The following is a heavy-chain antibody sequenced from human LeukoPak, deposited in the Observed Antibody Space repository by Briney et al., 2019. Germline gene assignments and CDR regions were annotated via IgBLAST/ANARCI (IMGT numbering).Heavy chain of an antibody. Sequence: ASVKVSCKASGYTFTSYDINWVRQATGQGLEWMGWMNPNSGNTGYAQKFQGRVTITRNTSISTAYMELSSLRSEDTAVYYCARAGRRITMIVVGDDAFDIWGQGTMVTVSS. CDR1: GYTFTSYD. J-gene: IGHJ3*02. D-gene: IGHD3-22*01. CDR2: MNPNSGNT. CDR3: ARAGRRITMIVVGDDAFDI. V-gene: IGHV1-8*03.